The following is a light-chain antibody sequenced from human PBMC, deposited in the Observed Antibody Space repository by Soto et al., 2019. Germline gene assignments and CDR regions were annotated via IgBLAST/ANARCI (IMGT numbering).Light chain of an antibody. CDR3: QQYHSWPA. Sequence: EIVMSQSPATLSVSLGERVTLSCRASQSVFSSLAWYQQKPGQAPRILIYGAATRPSGIPARFSGSGSGTEFSFTISRLQSEDFAVPYCQQYHSWPAFGRGTRVEI. V-gene: IGKV3-15*01. CDR2: GAA. CDR1: QSVFSS. J-gene: IGKJ4*02.